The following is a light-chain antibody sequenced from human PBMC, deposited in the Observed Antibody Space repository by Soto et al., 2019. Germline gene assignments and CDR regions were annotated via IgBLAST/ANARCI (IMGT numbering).Light chain of an antibody. Sequence: DIQMTQSPSSLSASVGARVTITCRASQTISSWLAWYQQQPGKAPKLLIYAASSLQSGVPSRFSGRGSGTDFTLTISSLQPEDFATYYCQQSYSTPMYTFGQGTKVDIK. CDR3: QQSYSTPMYT. CDR2: AAS. J-gene: IGKJ2*01. CDR1: QTISSW. V-gene: IGKV1-39*01.